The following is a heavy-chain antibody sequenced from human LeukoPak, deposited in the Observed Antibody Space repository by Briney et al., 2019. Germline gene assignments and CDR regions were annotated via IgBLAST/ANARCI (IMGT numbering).Heavy chain of an antibody. CDR1: GGSFSGYY. D-gene: IGHD1-26*01. CDR2: INHSGST. J-gene: IGHJ4*02. CDR3: ARGPLVGAPKVTL. Sequence: SETLSLTCAVYGGSFSGYYWSWIRQPPGKGLEWIGEINHSGSTNYNPSLKSRVTISVDASKNQFSLKLSSVTAADTAVYYCARGPLVGAPKVTLWGQGTLVTVSS. V-gene: IGHV4-34*01.